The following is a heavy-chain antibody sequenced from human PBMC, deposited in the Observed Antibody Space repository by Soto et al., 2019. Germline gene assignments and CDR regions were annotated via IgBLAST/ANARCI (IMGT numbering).Heavy chain of an antibody. V-gene: IGHV3-48*01. CDR3: ARDVGWSFYY. D-gene: IGHD3-3*01. CDR2: ITSSGSSI. Sequence: EVQLVESGGDLVQPGGSLRLSCAASGFTFSDYSLNWVRQAPGKGLEWISYITSSGSSINHADSVKGRFTISRDNTKNSLYLQMNSLRAEDTAVYYCARDVGWSFYYWGQGNLVTVYS. CDR1: GFTFSDYS. J-gene: IGHJ4*02.